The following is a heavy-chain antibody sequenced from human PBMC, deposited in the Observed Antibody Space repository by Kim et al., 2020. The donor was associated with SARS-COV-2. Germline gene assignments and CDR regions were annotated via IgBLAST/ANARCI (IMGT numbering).Heavy chain of an antibody. D-gene: IGHD3-10*01. CDR3: ARVVSVNGRVVKMVRMDV. CDR2: IIPIFGTA. CDR1: GGTFSSYA. J-gene: IGHJ6*02. Sequence: SVKVSCKASGGTFSSYAISWVRQAPGQGLEWMGGIIPIFGTANYAQKFQGRVTITADESTSTAYMELSSLRSEDTAVYYCARVVSVNGRVVKMVRMDVWGQGTTVTVSS. V-gene: IGHV1-69*13.